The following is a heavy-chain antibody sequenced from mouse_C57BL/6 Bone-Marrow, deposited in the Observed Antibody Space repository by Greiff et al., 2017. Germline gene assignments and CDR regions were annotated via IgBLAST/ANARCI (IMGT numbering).Heavy chain of an antibody. CDR1: GYAFSSSW. CDR2: IYPGDGDT. D-gene: IGHD2-4*01. Sequence: QVQLQQSGPELVKPGASVKISCKASGYAFSSSWMNWVKQRPGKGLEWIGRIYPGDGDTNYNGKFKGKATLTADKSSSTAYRQLSSLTSEASAVYFCARSGYDYDDYWGQGTTLTVSS. CDR3: ARSGYDYDDY. J-gene: IGHJ2*01. V-gene: IGHV1-82*01.